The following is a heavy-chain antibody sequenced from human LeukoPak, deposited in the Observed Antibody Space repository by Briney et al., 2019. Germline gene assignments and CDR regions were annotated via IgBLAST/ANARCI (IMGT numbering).Heavy chain of an antibody. D-gene: IGHD3-22*01. CDR3: AREKDHYYDSSGYQGSFDY. Sequence: PSETLSLTCSVSGAPLRSHYWTWIRQSPGKGLEWIGHIYFSETTKYNPSLKSRASISADISKDQFSLNLRSVTAADTAVYYCAREKDHYYDSSGYQGSFDYWGQGTLVTVSS. CDR2: IYFSETT. V-gene: IGHV4-59*11. J-gene: IGHJ4*02. CDR1: GAPLRSHY.